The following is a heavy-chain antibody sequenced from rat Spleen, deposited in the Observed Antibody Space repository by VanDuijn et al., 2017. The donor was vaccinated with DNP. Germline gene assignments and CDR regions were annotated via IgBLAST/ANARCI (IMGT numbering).Heavy chain of an antibody. V-gene: IGHV5-25*01. CDR2: MSPTTRSS. J-gene: IGHJ2*01. CDR1: EFTFSRSD. Sequence: EVQLVESGGGLVQPGRSLKISCVASEFTFSRSDVAWVRQAPTKGLEWVACMSPTTRSSYYRDSVKGRFTISRDNAKSTLYLQMNSLRSEDTATYYCARLEVYFDYWGQGVMVTVSS. CDR3: ARLEVYFDY.